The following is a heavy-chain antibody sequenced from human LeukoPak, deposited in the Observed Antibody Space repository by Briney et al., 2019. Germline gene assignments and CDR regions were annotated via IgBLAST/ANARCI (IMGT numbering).Heavy chain of an antibody. CDR1: GYTFTAHY. Sequence: ASVKVSCKASGYTFTAHYMHWVRQAPGQGLEWMGRINPSSGDTEYGQRFQGRVTLTRDTSSSTANMELRRLRSDDTAVYYCAKQRYSYGQYYFDYWGQGTLVTVSS. D-gene: IGHD5-18*01. CDR3: AKQRYSYGQYYFDY. CDR2: INPSSGDT. V-gene: IGHV1-2*06. J-gene: IGHJ4*02.